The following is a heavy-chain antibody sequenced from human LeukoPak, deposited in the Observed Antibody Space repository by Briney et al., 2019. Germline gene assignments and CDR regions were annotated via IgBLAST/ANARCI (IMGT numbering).Heavy chain of an antibody. CDR1: GYTFTSYG. V-gene: IGHV1-18*01. D-gene: IGHD2-2*01. J-gene: IGHJ3*02. Sequence: ASVKVSCKASGYTFTSYGISWVRQAPGQGLEWMGWISAYNGNTNYAQKLQGRVTMTTDTSTSTVYMELSSLRSEDTAVYYCAREVDIVVVPAAMTSDAFDIWGQGTMVTVSS. CDR2: ISAYNGNT. CDR3: AREVDIVVVPAAMTSDAFDI.